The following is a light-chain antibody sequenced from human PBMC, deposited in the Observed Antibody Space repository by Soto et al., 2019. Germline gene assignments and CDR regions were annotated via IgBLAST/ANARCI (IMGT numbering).Light chain of an antibody. Sequence: QSALTQPASVSGSPGQSITISCTGTSSDVGGYNYVSWYQQHPGKAPKLIIYEVSNRPSGVSSRFSGSKSGNTASLTISGLQAEDAAEYYCISYTIKRTEVFGNGTKLTVL. CDR1: SSDVGGYNY. J-gene: IGLJ1*01. V-gene: IGLV2-14*01. CDR2: EVS. CDR3: ISYTIKRTEV.